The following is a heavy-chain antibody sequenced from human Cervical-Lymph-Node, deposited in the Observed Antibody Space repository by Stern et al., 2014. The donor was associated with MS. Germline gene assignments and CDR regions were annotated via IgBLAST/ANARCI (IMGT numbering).Heavy chain of an antibody. CDR3: AKTGGYSGGWYYFDY. CDR1: GFTFSSYG. Sequence: VQLVESGGGVVQPGRSLRLSCAASGFTFSSYGIHWVRQAPGKGLEWVAVISYDGLNKYYVDSGKGRFTISRDNSKSTLYLEMNSLRAEDTAVYYCAKTGGYSGGWYYFDYWGQGTLVTVSS. D-gene: IGHD6-19*01. V-gene: IGHV3-30*18. J-gene: IGHJ4*02. CDR2: ISYDGLNK.